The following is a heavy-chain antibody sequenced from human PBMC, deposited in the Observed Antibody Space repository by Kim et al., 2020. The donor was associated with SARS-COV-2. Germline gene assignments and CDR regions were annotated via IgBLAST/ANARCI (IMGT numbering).Heavy chain of an antibody. CDR2: IYYSGST. J-gene: IGHJ5*02. Sequence: SETLSLTCTVSGGSISSGGYYWSWIRQHPGKGLEWIGYIYYSGSTYYNPSLKSRVTIAVDTSKNQFSLKLSSVTAADTAVYYCATNPGGVPAASKWFDPWGQGTLVTVSS. V-gene: IGHV4-31*03. D-gene: IGHD2-2*01. CDR1: GGSISSGGYY. CDR3: ATNPGGVPAASKWFDP.